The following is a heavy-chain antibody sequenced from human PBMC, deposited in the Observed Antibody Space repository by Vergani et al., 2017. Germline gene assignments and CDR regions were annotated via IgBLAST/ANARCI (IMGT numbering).Heavy chain of an antibody. CDR2: ISWNSNSI. CDR1: GFTSAGYA. Sequence: EVQLEESGGGLVLPGRSPRLSCVASGFTSAGYAMHWVRQAAGKGLEWVSGISWNSNSIGYADSVKGRFTISRDNAKNSLYLQMNSLRAEDTALYYCAKDLGTSSGGGWFDPWGQGTLVTVSS. V-gene: IGHV3-9*02. D-gene: IGHD6-6*01. J-gene: IGHJ5*02. CDR3: AKDLGTSSGGGWFDP.